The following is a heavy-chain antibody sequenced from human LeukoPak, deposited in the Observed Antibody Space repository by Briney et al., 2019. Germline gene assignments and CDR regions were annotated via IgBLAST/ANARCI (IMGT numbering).Heavy chain of an antibody. CDR2: IVVGSGNT. V-gene: IGHV1-58*01. D-gene: IGHD4-11*01. CDR3: AADLPYSNYGPLDY. CDR1: GFSFATSA. J-gene: IGHJ4*02. Sequence: SVKVSCKASGFSFATSAVQWVRQARGQRLEWMGWIVVGSGNTNYAQKFQERVTITRDTSTSTAYLELSSLRSEDTAVYFCAADLPYSNYGPLDYWGQGTLVTVSS.